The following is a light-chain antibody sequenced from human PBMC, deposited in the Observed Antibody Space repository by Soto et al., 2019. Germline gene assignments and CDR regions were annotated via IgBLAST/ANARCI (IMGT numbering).Light chain of an antibody. J-gene: IGKJ2*01. CDR3: QQYSSYPYT. Sequence: DIQMTQSPSTLSASVGDRVTITCRASQSVSSWLAWYQQKPGTAPKVLIYKASRLQSGVPSRFSGSGSGTEFILTISSLQPDDFATYYCQQYSSYPYTFGQGTKLEIK. V-gene: IGKV1-5*03. CDR2: KAS. CDR1: QSVSSW.